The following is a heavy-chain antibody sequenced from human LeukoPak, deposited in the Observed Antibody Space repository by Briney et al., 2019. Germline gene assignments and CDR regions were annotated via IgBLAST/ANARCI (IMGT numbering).Heavy chain of an antibody. Sequence: ASETLSLTCTISGGSISSYYWSWIRQPPGKGLEWIGYIYYSGSANYNPSLKSRVTISVDTSKNQFSLKLASVSAADTAVYYCARGGTQLTFPVWGQGTLVTVSS. V-gene: IGHV4-59*01. J-gene: IGHJ4*02. CDR1: GGSISSYY. D-gene: IGHD4/OR15-4a*01. CDR3: ARGGTQLTFPV. CDR2: IYYSGSA.